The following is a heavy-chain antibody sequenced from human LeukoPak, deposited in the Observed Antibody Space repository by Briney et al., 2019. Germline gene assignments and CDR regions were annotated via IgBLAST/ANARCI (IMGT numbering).Heavy chain of an antibody. J-gene: IGHJ5*02. D-gene: IGHD3-9*01. V-gene: IGHV3-72*01. CDR1: GFTFRNAW. CDR3: SIVTVP. Sequence: PGGSLRLSCAASGFTFRNAWMSWVRQAPGKGLEWVGRTSNKANSYTTYFAASVKGRFTISRDDSENSVYLQMNSLKTEDTAVYNCSIVTVPWGQGTLVTVSS. CDR2: TSNKANSYTT.